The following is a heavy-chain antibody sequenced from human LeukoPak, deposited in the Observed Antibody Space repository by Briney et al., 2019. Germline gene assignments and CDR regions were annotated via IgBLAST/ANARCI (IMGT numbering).Heavy chain of an antibody. Sequence: SETLSLTCAVYGGSLSGFYWSWIRQSPGKGLEWIGEINHSGSTNYNPSLKSRVTISVDTSKNQFSLKLSSVTAADTAVYYCARLSVVVTYYYYMDVWGKGTTVTISS. J-gene: IGHJ6*03. V-gene: IGHV4-34*01. CDR2: INHSGST. CDR3: ARLSVVVTYYYYMDV. D-gene: IGHD2-21*02. CDR1: GGSLSGFY.